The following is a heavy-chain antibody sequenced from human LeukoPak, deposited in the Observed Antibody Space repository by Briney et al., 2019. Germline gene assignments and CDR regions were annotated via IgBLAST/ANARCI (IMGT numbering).Heavy chain of an antibody. V-gene: IGHV4-59*01. CDR1: GGSISSYS. J-gene: IGHJ4*02. D-gene: IGHD4-11*01. CDR3: AREGVTKYYFDY. CDR2: IYYSGST. Sequence: PSETLSLTCTVSGGSISSYSWSWIRQPPGKGLEWIGYIYYSGSTNYNPSLKSRLTISVDTSKNQFSLKLSSVTAADTAVYYCAREGVTKYYFDYWGQGTLVTVSS.